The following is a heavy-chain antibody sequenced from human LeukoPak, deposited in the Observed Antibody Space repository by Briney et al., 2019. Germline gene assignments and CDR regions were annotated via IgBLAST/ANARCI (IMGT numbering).Heavy chain of an antibody. CDR3: ARDRGGSVALDFDH. J-gene: IGHJ4*02. V-gene: IGHV4-59*01. CDR1: GGSIAKSY. CDR2: LHYTGST. D-gene: IGHD3-10*01. Sequence: PSETLSLTCTVSGGSIAKSYWSWLRQFPGKELEWIGYLHYTGSTKYNPALKSRVAISLDTSNNRFSLKLTSVTAADTAIYFCARDRGGSVALDFDHWGQGILVSVSS.